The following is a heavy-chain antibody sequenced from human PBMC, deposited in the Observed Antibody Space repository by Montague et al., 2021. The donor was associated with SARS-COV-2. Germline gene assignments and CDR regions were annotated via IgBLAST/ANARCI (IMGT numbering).Heavy chain of an antibody. CDR1: GFTFSSYA. Sequence: SLRLSCAASGFTFSSYAMSWVRQAPGKGLEWVSAISGSGGSTYYADSVKGRFTISRDNSKNTLYLQMNSLRAEDTAVYYCARAAASHYYYGMDVWGQGTTVTVSS. CDR2: ISGSGGST. V-gene: IGHV3-23*01. J-gene: IGHJ6*02. D-gene: IGHD6-13*01. CDR3: ARAAASHYYYGMDV.